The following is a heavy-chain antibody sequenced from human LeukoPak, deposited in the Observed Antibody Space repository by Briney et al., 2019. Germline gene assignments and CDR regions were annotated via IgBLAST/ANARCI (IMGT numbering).Heavy chain of an antibody. CDR3: AKRYSDGGFDP. D-gene: IGHD3-10*01. V-gene: IGHV3-30*18. CDR2: IFADGRQT. CDR1: GFTFTTYG. J-gene: IGHJ5*02. Sequence: PGGSLRLSCAASGFTFTTYGFHWVRQAPGKGLEWVTVIFADGRQTYYADSVRGRFAISRDNSKNTVFLQMNDLTIEDTAIYYCAKRYSDGGFDPWGQGTLVTVSS.